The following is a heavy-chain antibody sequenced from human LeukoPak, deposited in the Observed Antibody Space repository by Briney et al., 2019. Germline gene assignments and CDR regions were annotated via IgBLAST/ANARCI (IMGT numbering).Heavy chain of an antibody. J-gene: IGHJ5*02. CDR3: ARYSKLWFGPFNWFDP. CDR2: IYTSGST. V-gene: IGHV4-4*07. D-gene: IGHD3-10*01. CDR1: GGSISSYY. Sequence: SETLSLTCTVSGGSISSYYWSWIRQPAGKGLEWIGRIYTSGSTNYNPSLKSHVPMSVDTSKNQFSLKLSSVTAADTAVYYCARYSKLWFGPFNWFDPWGQGTLVTVSS.